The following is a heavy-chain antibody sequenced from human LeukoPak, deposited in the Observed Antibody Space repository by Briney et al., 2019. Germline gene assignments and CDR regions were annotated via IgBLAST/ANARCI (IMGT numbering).Heavy chain of an antibody. J-gene: IGHJ3*02. CDR1: GFSISNTYY. CDR3: ARKQYCSGGSCYDRPNAFDI. CDR2: IYHTGST. Sequence: PSETLPLTCAVSGFSISNTYYWGWIRQPPGKGLEWIGSIYHTGSTYKNPSLKSRVTISVDTSKNHFSLNLISVTAADTAVYYCARKQYCSGGSCYDRPNAFDIWGQGTMVTVSS. D-gene: IGHD2-15*01. V-gene: IGHV4-38-2*01.